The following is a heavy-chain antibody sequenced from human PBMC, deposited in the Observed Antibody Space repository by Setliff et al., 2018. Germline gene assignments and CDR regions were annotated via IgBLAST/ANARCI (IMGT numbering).Heavy chain of an antibody. J-gene: IGHJ4*02. V-gene: IGHV1-8*01. CDR1: GYTFTSYD. D-gene: IGHD3-22*01. CDR3: ARAPAYVGNLMVVVTTEGYYFDS. Sequence: VASVKVSCKASGYTFTSYDINWVRQATGQGLEWMGWMNPNSGNTGYAQKFHGRVTRTRNTSISTAYMELNSLRSEDTAVYFCARAPAYVGNLMVVVTTEGYYFDSWGQGTLVTVSS. CDR2: MNPNSGNT.